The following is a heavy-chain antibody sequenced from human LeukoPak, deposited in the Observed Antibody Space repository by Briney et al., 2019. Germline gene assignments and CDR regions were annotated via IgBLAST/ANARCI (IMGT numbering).Heavy chain of an antibody. CDR3: ARISSSNWYNERGAFDV. Sequence: PSETLSLTCSVSGFSIRSSTYYWGWIRQPPGMGLEWIGTIYYSGSTYYNPSLKSRVTISVDTSKNQFSLKLRSVTAADTAVYYCARISSSNWYNERGAFDVWGQGTMVTVSS. D-gene: IGHD6-13*01. J-gene: IGHJ3*01. V-gene: IGHV4-39*07. CDR1: GFSIRSSTYY. CDR2: IYYSGST.